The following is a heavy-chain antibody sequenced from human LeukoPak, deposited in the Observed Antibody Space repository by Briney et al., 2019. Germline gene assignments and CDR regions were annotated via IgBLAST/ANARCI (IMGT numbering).Heavy chain of an antibody. D-gene: IGHD3-22*01. Sequence: GESLQISCQGSGYRFTSYWIGWVRQMPGKGLEWMGIIFPGDSDTRYSPSFQGQVTISADKSISTAYLQWSTLKASDTAMYYCARHSSGYSGPDYWGQGTLVTVSS. V-gene: IGHV5-51*01. CDR3: ARHSSGYSGPDY. CDR1: GYRFTSYW. CDR2: IFPGDSDT. J-gene: IGHJ4*02.